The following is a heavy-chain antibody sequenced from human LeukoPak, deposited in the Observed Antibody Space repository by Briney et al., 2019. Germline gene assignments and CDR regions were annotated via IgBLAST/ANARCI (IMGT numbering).Heavy chain of an antibody. Sequence: ASVKVSCKASGYTFTSYYMHWVRQAPGQGLEWMGIINPSGGSTSYAQKFQGRVTMTRDTSTSTVYMELSSLRSEDTAVYYCARDSSLGRFLAPADYWGQGTLVTVSS. V-gene: IGHV1-46*01. J-gene: IGHJ4*02. CDR3: ARDSSLGRFLAPADY. D-gene: IGHD3-3*01. CDR2: INPSGGST. CDR1: GYTFTSYY.